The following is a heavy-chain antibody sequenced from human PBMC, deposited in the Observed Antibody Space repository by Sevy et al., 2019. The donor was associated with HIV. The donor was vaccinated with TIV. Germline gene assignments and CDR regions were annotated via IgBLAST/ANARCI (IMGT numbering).Heavy chain of an antibody. V-gene: IGHV3-48*02. CDR3: ARDQYYYDSSGYYKANDY. CDR2: ISSSSSTI. D-gene: IGHD3-22*01. J-gene: IGHJ4*02. CDR1: GLTFSSYS. Sequence: GGSLRLSCAASGLTFSSYSMNWVRQAPGKGLEWVSHISSSSSTIYYADSVKGRFTISRDNAKNSLYLQMNSLRDEDTAVYYCARDQYYYDSSGYYKANDYWGQRTLVTVSS.